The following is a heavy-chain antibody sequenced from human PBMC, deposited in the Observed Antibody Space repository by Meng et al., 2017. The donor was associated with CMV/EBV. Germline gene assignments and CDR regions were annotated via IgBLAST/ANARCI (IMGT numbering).Heavy chain of an antibody. Sequence: QLQLQESGPGLVKPSEXLSRTCTVPGGSISSSSYYWGWIRQPPGKGLEWIGSIYYSGSTYYSPSLKSRVTISVDTSKNQFSLKLSSVTAADTAVYYCARGVTGPTDYWGQGTLVTVSS. CDR2: IYYSGST. CDR3: ARGVTGPTDY. CDR1: GGSISSSSYY. V-gene: IGHV4-39*07. D-gene: IGHD5-18*01. J-gene: IGHJ4*02.